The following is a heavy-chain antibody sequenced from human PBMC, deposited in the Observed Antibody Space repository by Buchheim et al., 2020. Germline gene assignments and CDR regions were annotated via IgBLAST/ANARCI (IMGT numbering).Heavy chain of an antibody. CDR1: GGPISNYY. V-gene: IGHV4-59*01. CDR2: IYYSGST. CDR3: ARGSAFDP. Sequence: QVQLQESGPGLVKPSETLSLTCTVSGGPISNYYWSWIRQPPGKGLEWIGYIYYSGSTNYNPSLKSRVTISVDTSKNQFSLKLSFVTAADTAVYYCARGSAFDPWGQGTL. J-gene: IGHJ5*02.